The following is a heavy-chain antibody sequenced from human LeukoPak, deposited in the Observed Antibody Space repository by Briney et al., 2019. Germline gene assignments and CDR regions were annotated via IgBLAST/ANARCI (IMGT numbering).Heavy chain of an antibody. CDR2: VNHSGST. J-gene: IGHJ6*04. CDR1: GGSFCGYY. Sequence: PETLSDTRAVYGGSFCGYYWSWVRQPPGKRLGWVGEVNHSGSTNYNPSLKGRVTMSVDTSKNQFSLRLYSVTATDTAVFLCARAKRDDGSKSYVYYYYGMDVWGKGTTVTVSS. V-gene: IGHV4-34*01. CDR3: ARAKRDDGSKSYVYYYYGMDV. D-gene: IGHD3-10*01.